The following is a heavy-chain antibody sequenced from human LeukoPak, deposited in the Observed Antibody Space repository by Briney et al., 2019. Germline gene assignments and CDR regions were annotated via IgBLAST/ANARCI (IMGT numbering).Heavy chain of an antibody. CDR1: GYSISSGYY. D-gene: IGHD3-3*02. V-gene: IGHV4-38-2*02. CDR2: FYHSGST. Sequence: PSETLSLTCTVSGYSISSGYYWGWIRPPPGKGLEWIGSFYHSGSTYYNPSLKSRVTISVDTSKNQFSLKLSSVTAADTSVYYCARHFAPEAWVQAPWGQGTLVTVSS. J-gene: IGHJ5*02. CDR3: ARHFAPEAWVQAP.